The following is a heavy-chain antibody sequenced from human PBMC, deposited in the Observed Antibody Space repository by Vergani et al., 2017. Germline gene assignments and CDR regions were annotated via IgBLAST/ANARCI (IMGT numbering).Heavy chain of an antibody. J-gene: IGHJ5*02. D-gene: IGHD6-13*01. CDR2: IYPGDSDT. CDR3: ARGAAGIINWFDP. V-gene: IGHV5-51*03. CDR1: GYGFTSYW. Sequence: EVQLVQSGAEVKTPGESLKISCKGSGYGFTSYWIGWVRQRPGKGLEWMGIIYPGDSDTRYSPSFQGLVTISADKSISTAYLQWSSLKASDTAIYYCARGAAGIINWFDPWGQGTLVTVSS.